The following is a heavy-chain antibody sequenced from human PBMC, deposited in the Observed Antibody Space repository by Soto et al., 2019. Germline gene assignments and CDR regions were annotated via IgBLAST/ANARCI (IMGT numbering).Heavy chain of an antibody. CDR2: IYPGDSDT. J-gene: IGHJ5*02. CDR3: ARGYCTATICDPWFDP. D-gene: IGHD2-8*02. V-gene: IGHV5-51*01. CDR1: GYAFSSYW. Sequence: GESLKISCQGSGYAFSSYWNAWVRQMPGKGLEWMGIIYPGDSDTRYSPSFQGQVTISVDKSITTAYLQWSSLKASDTAMYYCARGYCTATICDPWFDPWGQGTLVTVSS.